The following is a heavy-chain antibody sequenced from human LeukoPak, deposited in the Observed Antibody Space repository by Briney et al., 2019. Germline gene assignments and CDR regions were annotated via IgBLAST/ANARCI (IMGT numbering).Heavy chain of an antibody. CDR1: GFTFSRYA. V-gene: IGHV3-23*01. J-gene: IGHJ3*01. CDR3: AKSSSGFLDVFDL. D-gene: IGHD3-22*01. Sequence: GGSLRLSCAASGFTFSRYAMNWVRQAPGKGLEWVSTITGSGDSTYSADPVKGRFTISRDNSKNTLYLQMNSLRAEDTAVYYCAKSSSGFLDVFDLWGQGTMVTVSS. CDR2: ITGSGDST.